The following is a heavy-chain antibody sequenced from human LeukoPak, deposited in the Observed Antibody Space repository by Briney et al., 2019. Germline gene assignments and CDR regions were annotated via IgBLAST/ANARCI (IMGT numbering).Heavy chain of an antibody. D-gene: IGHD4-17*01. V-gene: IGHV1-18*01. CDR1: LYSFLQYG. J-gene: IGHJ5*02. CDR2: ISNYNGNT. Sequence: GASVTVSFMSSLYSFLQYGINWLGQAPGRGGEGMGWISNYNGNTKHAQKFQGRVTMTKDTSTSKAYMELRSLRSDDTGVYYCAREKGDYQTGNWFDLWGQGTPVTVSS. CDR3: AREKGDYQTGNWFDL.